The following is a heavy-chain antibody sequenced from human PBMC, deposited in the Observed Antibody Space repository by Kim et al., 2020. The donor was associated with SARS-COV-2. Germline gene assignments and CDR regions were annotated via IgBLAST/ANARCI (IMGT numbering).Heavy chain of an antibody. Sequence: SETLSLTCTVSGGSISSSSHYWGWIRQPPGKGLEWLGSIYYSGNIYYSPSLKSRVTISVDTSKSQFSLKLSSVTATDTAVYSCARAASGSGSYSVWYFDLWGRGTLVTVSS. V-gene: IGHV4-39*01. CDR1: GGSISSSSHY. D-gene: IGHD3-10*01. J-gene: IGHJ2*01. CDR3: ARAASGSGSYSVWYFDL. CDR2: IYYSGNI.